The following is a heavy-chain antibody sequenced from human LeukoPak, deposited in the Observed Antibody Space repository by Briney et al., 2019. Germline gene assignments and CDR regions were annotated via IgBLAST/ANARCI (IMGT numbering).Heavy chain of an antibody. CDR3: SRQWYSSGLSWFDP. J-gene: IGHJ5*02. CDR1: GGPISSYY. CDR2: IYDCGAI. D-gene: IGHD6-19*01. V-gene: IGHV4-59*08. Sequence: SETLSLLCTVSGGPISSYYWLGLRQPPEKGGERLGHIYDCGAISYKPCIKSRYIMVVAASMNQFSLKLSSVTAADTAVYSCSRQWYSSGLSWFDPWGQGALVTVSS.